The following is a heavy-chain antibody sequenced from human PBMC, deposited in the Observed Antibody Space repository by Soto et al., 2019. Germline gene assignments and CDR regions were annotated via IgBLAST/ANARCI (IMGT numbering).Heavy chain of an antibody. CDR3: ARASYSSSWYEVDP. Sequence: QLQLQESGSGLVKPSQTLSLTCAVSGGSISSGGYSWSWIRQPPGKGLEWIGYIYHSGSTYYNPSLKSRVTISVDRSKNQYSLKLSAVTAAETAVYYCARASYSSSWYEVDPWGQGTLVTVSS. CDR1: GGSISSGGYS. CDR2: IYHSGST. D-gene: IGHD6-13*01. J-gene: IGHJ5*02. V-gene: IGHV4-30-2*01.